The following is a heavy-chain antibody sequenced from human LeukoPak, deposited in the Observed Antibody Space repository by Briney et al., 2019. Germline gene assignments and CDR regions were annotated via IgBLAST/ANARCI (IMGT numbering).Heavy chain of an antibody. CDR1: GGSINNYF. D-gene: IGHD6-13*01. Sequence: SETLSLTCSVSGGSINNYFWNWLRQPPGRGLEWIGHVYYTGSTRYNPSLKSRVFISIDTSMNQFSLKLSSVTAADAAVYYCARRARAEADTSPDNWIDPWGQGTLVTVSS. CDR2: VYYTGST. J-gene: IGHJ5*02. V-gene: IGHV4-59*08. CDR3: ARRARAEADTSPDNWIDP.